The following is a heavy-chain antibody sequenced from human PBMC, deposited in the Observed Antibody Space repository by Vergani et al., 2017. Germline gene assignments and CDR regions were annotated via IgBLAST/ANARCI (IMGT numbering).Heavy chain of an antibody. CDR2: ISWNSGST. Sequence: EVQLVESGGGLVQPGRSLRLSCAASGFTFDDYAMHWVRQAPGKGLEWVSGISWNSGSTGYADSVKGRFTISRDNAKNSLYLQMNSLRAEDTAVYYCARDTAMVVFDYWGQGTLVTVSS. D-gene: IGHD5-18*01. V-gene: IGHV3-9*01. CDR3: ARDTAMVVFDY. J-gene: IGHJ4*02. CDR1: GFTFDDYA.